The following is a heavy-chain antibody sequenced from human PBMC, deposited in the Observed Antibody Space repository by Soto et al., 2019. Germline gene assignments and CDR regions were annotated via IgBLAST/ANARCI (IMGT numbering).Heavy chain of an antibody. CDR2: IYYSGST. Sequence: QVQLQESGPGLVKPSQTLSLTCTVSGGSISSGGYYWSWIRQHPGKGLEWIGYIYYSGSTYYNPSLKSRVTISVDTSKNQFSLQLSSVTVADTAVYYCARALDTAMVTIWFDPWGHGTLVTVSS. CDR1: GGSISSGGYY. V-gene: IGHV4-31*03. CDR3: ARALDTAMVTIWFDP. J-gene: IGHJ5*02. D-gene: IGHD5-18*01.